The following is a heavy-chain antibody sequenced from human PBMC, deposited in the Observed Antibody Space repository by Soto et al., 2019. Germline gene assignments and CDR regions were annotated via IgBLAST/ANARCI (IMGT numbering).Heavy chain of an antibody. CDR1: RFTFSDYG. CDR3: AKDWVGGSNRYQLEY. V-gene: IGHV3-30*18. D-gene: IGHD4-4*01. J-gene: IGHJ4*02. CDR2: ISHGATRK. Sequence: PGGSLRLSCAASRFTFSDYGMHWVRQAPGKGLEWVAGISHGATRKSYSDSVKGRFIISRDNSKKMLYLQLNSLRREDTAVYYCAKDWVGGSNRYQLEYWGRGTLVTVSS.